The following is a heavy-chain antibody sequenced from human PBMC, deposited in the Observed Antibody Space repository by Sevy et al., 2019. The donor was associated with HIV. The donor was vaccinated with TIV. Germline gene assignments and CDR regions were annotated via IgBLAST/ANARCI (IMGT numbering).Heavy chain of an antibody. Sequence: GGCLRLSCEVSGFTFSDFYMSWIRQAPGKGLEWVSDISSGSTYTKSADSVKGRFTISRDNARNSLYLQMNSLRAEDTAVYYCARGYSNYLIDYWGQGTLVTVSS. V-gene: IGHV3-11*06. J-gene: IGHJ4*02. CDR1: GFTFSDFY. D-gene: IGHD4-4*01. CDR2: ISSGSTYT. CDR3: ARGYSNYLIDY.